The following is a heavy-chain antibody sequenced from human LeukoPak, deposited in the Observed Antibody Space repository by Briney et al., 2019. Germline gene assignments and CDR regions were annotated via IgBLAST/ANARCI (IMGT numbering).Heavy chain of an antibody. CDR2: ITGSGSNT. CDR3: AKGASGIYCGGDCYYFDS. CDR1: GFTFSYNA. V-gene: IGHV3-23*01. J-gene: IGHJ4*02. Sequence: PGGSLRLSCAASGFTFSYNAMSWVRQARGKGLEWVSGITGSGSNTYYADSVKGRFTISRDNSKNTVYLQMKSLRAEDTALYYCAKGASGIYCGGDCYYFDSWGQGTLVTVSS. D-gene: IGHD2-21*02.